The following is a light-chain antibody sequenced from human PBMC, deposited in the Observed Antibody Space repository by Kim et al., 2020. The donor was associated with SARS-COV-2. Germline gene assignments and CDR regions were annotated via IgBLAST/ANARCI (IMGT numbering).Light chain of an antibody. J-gene: IGKJ2*01. CDR3: QQYDVLPYT. Sequence: DIQMTQSPSSLTASVGDRVTITCQASEDISNHLNWYQQKPGKAPKLLIFDTSNLEAGVPSAFSGSGSGTDFTFTISSLQPEDIATYYCQQYDVLPYTFGQGTKLEIK. CDR1: EDISNH. CDR2: DTS. V-gene: IGKV1-33*01.